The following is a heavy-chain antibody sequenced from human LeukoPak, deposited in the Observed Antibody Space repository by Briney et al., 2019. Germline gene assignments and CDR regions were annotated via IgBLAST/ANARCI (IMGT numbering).Heavy chain of an antibody. CDR3: ASRIPSVSSTF. Sequence: RSLRLSCAASGFTFSSSGMHWVRQAPGKGLVWVSLINSDGSDTNYADSVKGRFTISRDNVKNTLYLQMNSLRAEDTAVYYCASRIPSVSSTFWGQGTLVTVSS. J-gene: IGHJ4*02. CDR2: INSDGSDT. CDR1: GFTFSSSG. D-gene: IGHD2/OR15-2a*01. V-gene: IGHV3-74*01.